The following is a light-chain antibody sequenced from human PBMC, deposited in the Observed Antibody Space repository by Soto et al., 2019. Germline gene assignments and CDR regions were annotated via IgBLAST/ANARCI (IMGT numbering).Light chain of an antibody. CDR3: QQTYNPPRT. V-gene: IGKV1-39*01. Sequence: DIQLTQSPSSLSASLGDRVTITSRASETIARYLNWYQHKPGKAPNLLIYAASTLKSGFPSRFSGTGSGTDFTLTISRLQPEDFATYYCQQTYNPPRTFGQGTKVDIK. CDR2: AAS. J-gene: IGKJ1*01. CDR1: ETIARY.